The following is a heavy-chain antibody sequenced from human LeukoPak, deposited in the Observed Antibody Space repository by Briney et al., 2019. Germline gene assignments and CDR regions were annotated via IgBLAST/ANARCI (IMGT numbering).Heavy chain of an antibody. CDR2: IYYSGST. D-gene: IGHD6-19*01. J-gene: IGHJ4*02. CDR1: GGSISSYY. Sequence: SETLSLTCTVSGGSISSYYWSWIRQPPGKGLEWIGYIYYSGSTNYNPSLKSRVTISVDTSKNQFSLKLSSVTAADTAVYYCARVGAVAGTDSYYFDYWGQGTLVTVSS. V-gene: IGHV4-59*08. CDR3: ARVGAVAGTDSYYFDY.